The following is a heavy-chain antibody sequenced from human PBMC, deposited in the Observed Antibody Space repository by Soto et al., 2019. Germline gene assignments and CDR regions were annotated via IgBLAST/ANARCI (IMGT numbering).Heavy chain of an antibody. Sequence: ASVKVSCKTSGYTFTSYDINWVRQAAGQGLEWMGWMNPDSDNTGYAQKFQGRVTMTSNTSINTAYMELSSLIHEDTAVYYCAKGSWRVYCSDTSCYTINYWGQGTLVTVS. CDR2: MNPDSDNT. CDR1: GYTFTSYD. V-gene: IGHV1-8*01. J-gene: IGHJ4*02. D-gene: IGHD2-2*01. CDR3: AKGSWRVYCSDTSCYTINY.